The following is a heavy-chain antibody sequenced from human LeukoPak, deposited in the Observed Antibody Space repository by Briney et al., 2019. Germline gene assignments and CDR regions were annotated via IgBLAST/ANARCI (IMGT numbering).Heavy chain of an antibody. CDR2: IYYSGGT. V-gene: IGHV4-39*07. Sequence: SETLSLTCTVSGGPISSSSYYWGWIRQPPGKGLEWIGSIYYSGGTYYNPSLKSRVTIPVDTSKNQFSLKLSSVTAADTAVYYCARIDSSGYYPPDYWGQGTLVTVSS. CDR1: GGPISSSSYY. J-gene: IGHJ4*02. CDR3: ARIDSSGYYPPDY. D-gene: IGHD3-22*01.